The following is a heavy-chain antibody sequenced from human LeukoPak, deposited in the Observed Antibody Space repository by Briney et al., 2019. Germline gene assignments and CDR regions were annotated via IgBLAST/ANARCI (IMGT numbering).Heavy chain of an antibody. V-gene: IGHV4-4*02. CDR2: IHHEGST. CDR3: TAQGGWYIDY. D-gene: IGHD6-19*01. Sequence: SGTLSLTCGVSGGSLSSGIRWSWVRQPPGKGLEWIGEIHHEGSTKYSPSLKSRVTISVDKSKNQFSLKLNSVTAADTAVYYCTAQGGWYIDYWGQGTLVTVSS. J-gene: IGHJ4*02. CDR1: GGSLSSGIR.